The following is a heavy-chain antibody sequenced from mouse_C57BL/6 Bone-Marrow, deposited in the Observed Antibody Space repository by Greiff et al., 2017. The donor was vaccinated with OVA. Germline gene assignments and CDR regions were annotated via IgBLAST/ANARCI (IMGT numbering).Heavy chain of an antibody. CDR3: ARYGPTSNWYFDV. D-gene: IGHD1-3*01. J-gene: IGHJ1*03. CDR1: GFTFTDYY. V-gene: IGHV7-3*01. CDR2: IRNKANGYTT. Sequence: EVNVVESGGGLVQPGGSLSLSCAASGFTFTDYYMSWVRQPPGKALEWLGFIRNKANGYTTEYSASVKGRFTISRDNSQSILYLKMNALRAEDSATYYCARYGPTSNWYFDVWDTGTTVTVSS.